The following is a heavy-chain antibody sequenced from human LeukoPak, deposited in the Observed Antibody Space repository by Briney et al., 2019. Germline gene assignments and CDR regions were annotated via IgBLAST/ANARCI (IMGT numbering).Heavy chain of an antibody. J-gene: IGHJ4*02. CDR3: ARGQKYRNGYTVTELGSGYFAY. V-gene: IGHV4-34*01. CDR1: GGSFSGYY. CDR2: INHSGST. Sequence: SETLSLTCAVYGGSFSGYYWSWIRQPPGKGLEWIGEINHSGSTNYNPSLKSRVTISVDTSKNQFSLTLSSVTTADTAVYYCARGQKYRNGYTVTELGSGYFAYWGQGTLVTVSS. D-gene: IGHD5-18*01.